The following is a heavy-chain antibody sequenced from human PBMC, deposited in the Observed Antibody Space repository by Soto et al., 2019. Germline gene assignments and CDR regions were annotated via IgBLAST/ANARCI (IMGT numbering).Heavy chain of an antibody. CDR2: IKKDASEK. J-gene: IGHJ4*02. CDR3: ARVVDGDGDNSRYRHLDY. D-gene: IGHD2-15*01. V-gene: IGHV3-7*04. CDR1: GFTFSRYW. Sequence: EVQLVESGGGLVQPGGSLRLSCAASGFTFSRYWMSWVRQAPGKGLEWVADIKKDASEKYYVDSVEGRFTISRDNAKNSLFLQVNSLTAVDTAVYYCARVVDGDGDNSRYRHLDYWGQGTLVTVSS.